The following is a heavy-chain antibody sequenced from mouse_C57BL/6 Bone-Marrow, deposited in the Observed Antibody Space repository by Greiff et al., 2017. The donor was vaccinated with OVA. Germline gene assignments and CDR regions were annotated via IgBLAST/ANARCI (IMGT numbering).Heavy chain of an antibody. CDR1: GYTLTSYG. CDR2: IYPRSGNT. CDR3: ALTQYFDV. Sequence: QVQLQQSGAELARPGASVKLSCKASGYTLTSYGISWVKQRTGQGLEWIGEIYPRSGNTYYNEKFKGKATQTADKSSSTAYMELRSLTSEDSAVYFCALTQYFDVWGTGTTVTVPS. J-gene: IGHJ1*03. D-gene: IGHD4-1*01. V-gene: IGHV1-81*01.